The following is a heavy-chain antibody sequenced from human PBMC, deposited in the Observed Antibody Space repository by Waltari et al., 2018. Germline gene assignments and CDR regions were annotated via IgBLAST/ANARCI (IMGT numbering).Heavy chain of an antibody. V-gene: IGHV3-23*04. J-gene: IGHJ6*04. CDR2: ISGLCVFI. D-gene: IGHD3-3*01. CDR1: GFSFSSYA. Sequence: EVQLVESGGGLVQPGGSLRLSCVASGFSFSSYAMNWVRQTPRKGPGWVSVISGLCVFINDADAFEVRFTVSRDNSKNTLYLEMNSLRVEDTAVYYCAKSDFDLSTGDAHYGLDVWGTGATVIVSS. CDR3: AKSDFDLSTGDAHYGLDV.